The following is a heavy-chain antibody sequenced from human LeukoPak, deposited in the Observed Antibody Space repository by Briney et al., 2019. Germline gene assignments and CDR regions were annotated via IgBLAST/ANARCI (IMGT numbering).Heavy chain of an antibody. Sequence: ASAKVSCKASGYTFTSYYMHWVRQAPGQGLEWMGIINPSGGSTSYAQKFQGRVTMTRDMSTSTVYMELSSLRSEDTAVYYCARVHPGAMWFDYWGQGTLVTVSS. CDR2: INPSGGST. CDR1: GYTFTSYY. D-gene: IGHD1-26*01. J-gene: IGHJ4*02. V-gene: IGHV1-46*01. CDR3: ARVHPGAMWFDY.